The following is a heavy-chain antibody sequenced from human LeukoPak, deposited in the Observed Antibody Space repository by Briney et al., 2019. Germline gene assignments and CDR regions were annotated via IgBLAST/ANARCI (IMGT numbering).Heavy chain of an antibody. D-gene: IGHD6-13*01. CDR3: ARYESIAAASNDY. Sequence: PSEALSLTCTVSGGSISSSSYYWGWIRQPPGKGLEWIGSIYYSGSTYYNPSLKSRVTISVDTSKNQFSLKLSSVTAADTAVYYCARYESIAAASNDYWGQGTLVTVSS. J-gene: IGHJ4*02. V-gene: IGHV4-39*01. CDR1: GGSISSSSYY. CDR2: IYYSGST.